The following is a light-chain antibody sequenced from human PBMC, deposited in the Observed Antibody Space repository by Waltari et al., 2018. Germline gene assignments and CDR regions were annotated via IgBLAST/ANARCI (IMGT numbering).Light chain of an antibody. Sequence: DIQMTQSPSSLSASVGDRVTITCRASRGITNYLVWYQQKPGKVPNLPIFAASTLQSGVPSRFSASGAGSDFTLTISSLQPEDAATYYCQQYDSVPPTFGQGTKVDIK. CDR2: AAS. V-gene: IGKV1-27*01. CDR1: RGITNY. CDR3: QQYDSVPPT. J-gene: IGKJ1*01.